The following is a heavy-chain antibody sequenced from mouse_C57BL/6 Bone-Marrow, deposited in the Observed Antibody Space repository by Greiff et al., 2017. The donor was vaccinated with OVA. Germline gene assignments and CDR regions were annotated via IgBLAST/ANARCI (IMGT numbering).Heavy chain of an antibody. CDR2: ISSGGSYT. D-gene: IGHD1-1*02. J-gene: IGHJ2*01. CDR3: AAGNYVDY. Sequence: DVKLVESGGDLVKPGGSLKLSCAASGFTFSSYGMSWVRQTPDKRLEWVATISSGGSYTYYPDSVKGRFTISRDNAKNTLYLQMSSLKSEDTAMYYCAAGNYVDYWGQGTTLTVSS. CDR1: GFTFSSYG. V-gene: IGHV5-6*02.